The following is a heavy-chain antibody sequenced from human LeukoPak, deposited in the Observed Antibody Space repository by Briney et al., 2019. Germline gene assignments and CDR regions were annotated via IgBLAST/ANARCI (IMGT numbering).Heavy chain of an antibody. V-gene: IGHV4-61*02. J-gene: IGHJ4*02. CDR3: ARGGDRSFDY. CDR1: GASISRGSHY. D-gene: IGHD3-10*01. Sequence: PSQTLSLTCTVSGASISRGSHYWSWIRQPAGKGLEWIGRIYTIGNTNYSPSLWRRVTISVDTSRNQFSLRLNSVTAADTAVYYCARGGDRSFDYWGQGTLVTVSS. CDR2: IYTIGNT.